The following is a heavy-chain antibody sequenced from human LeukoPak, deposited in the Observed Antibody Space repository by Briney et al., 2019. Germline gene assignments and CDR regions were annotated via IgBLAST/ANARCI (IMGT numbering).Heavy chain of an antibody. CDR1: GGSFSGYY. Sequence: PSETLSLTCAVYGGSFSGYYWSWIRQPPGKGLEWIGEINHSGSTNYNPSLKSRVTISVDTSKNQFSLKLSSVTAPDTAVCYCAKRSYRYYYDSSGYYPRVYFDYWGQGTLVTVSS. J-gene: IGHJ4*02. CDR3: AKRSYRYYYDSSGYYPRVYFDY. V-gene: IGHV4-34*01. D-gene: IGHD3-22*01. CDR2: INHSGST.